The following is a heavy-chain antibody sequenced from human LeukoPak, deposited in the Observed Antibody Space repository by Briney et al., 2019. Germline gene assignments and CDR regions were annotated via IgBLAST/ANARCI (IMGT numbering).Heavy chain of an antibody. CDR3: ARSPQNRYSSSSDY. CDR1: GGSISSGGYY. J-gene: IGHJ4*02. CDR2: IYHSGST. Sequence: PLETLSLTCTVSGGSISSGGYYWSWIRQPPGKGLEWIGYIYHSGSTYYNPSLKSRVTISVDRSKNQFSLKLSSVTAADTAVYYCARSPQNRYSSSSDYWGQGTLVTVSS. D-gene: IGHD6-6*01. V-gene: IGHV4-30-2*01.